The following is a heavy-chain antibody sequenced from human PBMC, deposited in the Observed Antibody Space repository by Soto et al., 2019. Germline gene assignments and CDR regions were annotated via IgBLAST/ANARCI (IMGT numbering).Heavy chain of an antibody. CDR3: ARDWTGDTCPCLDV. J-gene: IGHJ6*02. Sequence: EVQLLESGGGLVQPGGSLRLSCAAAGFTFSNYALTWVRQSPEKGLEWVSTFSGSGGSTYYADSVRGRFTISRDNSKNTLFLQMNSLRVEDTALYYCARDWTGDTCPCLDVWGQGTTVSVSS. D-gene: IGHD3-3*01. V-gene: IGHV3-23*01. CDR1: GFTFSNYA. CDR2: FSGSGGST.